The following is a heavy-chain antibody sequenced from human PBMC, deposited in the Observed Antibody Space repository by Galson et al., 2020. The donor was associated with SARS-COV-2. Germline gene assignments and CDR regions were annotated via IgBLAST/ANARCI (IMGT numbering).Heavy chain of an antibody. J-gene: IGHJ4*02. Sequence: GGSLRLSCAASGFTFSSYGMHWVRQAPGKGLEWVAVIWYDGSNKYYADSVKGRFTISRDNSKNTLYLQMNSLRAEDTAVYYCARDFGTYYYDSSGYLYGYWGQGTLVTVSS. CDR1: GFTFSSYG. CDR3: ARDFGTYYYDSSGYLYGY. D-gene: IGHD3-22*01. CDR2: IWYDGSNK. V-gene: IGHV3-33*01.